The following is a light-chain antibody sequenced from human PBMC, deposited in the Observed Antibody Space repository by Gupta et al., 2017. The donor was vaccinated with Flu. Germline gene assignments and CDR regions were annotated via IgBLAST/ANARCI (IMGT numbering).Light chain of an antibody. Sequence: ASQDVRSWLDWYQQKPGKAPQLLSHTVSNGRSVVTSTFSGSGAWTECTLTINSLQPEDFATYYCQQADAYPITLGGGTRVEI. J-gene: IGKJ4*01. CDR2: TVS. CDR1: QDVRSW. CDR3: QQADAYPIT. V-gene: IGKV1D-12*01.